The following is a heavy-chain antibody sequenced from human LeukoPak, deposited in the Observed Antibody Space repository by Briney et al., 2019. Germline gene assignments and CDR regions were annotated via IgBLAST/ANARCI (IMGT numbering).Heavy chain of an antibody. CDR2: MNPNSGNT. J-gene: IGHJ6*03. CDR1: GYTFTSYD. Sequence: WASVKVSCKASGYTFTSYDINWVRQATGQGLEWMGWMNPNSGNTGYAQMFQGRVTITRNTSTNTAYMELSSLRSEDTAVYYCARGGTMAYYYYYMDVWGEGTTVTVSS. CDR3: ARGGTMAYYYYYMDV. V-gene: IGHV1-8*01. D-gene: IGHD3-3*01.